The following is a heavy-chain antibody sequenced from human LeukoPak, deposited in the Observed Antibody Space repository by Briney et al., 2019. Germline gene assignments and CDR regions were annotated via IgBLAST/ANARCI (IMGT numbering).Heavy chain of an antibody. CDR2: ISSSSSYI. V-gene: IGHV3-21*01. CDR3: AREVAYCGGDCYKGALDY. Sequence: GGSLRLSCAASGFTFSSYSMNWVRQAPGKGLEWVSSISSSSSYIYYADSVKGRFTISRDNAKNSLYLQMNSLRAEDTAVYYCAREVAYCGGDCYKGALDYWGQGTLVTVSS. J-gene: IGHJ4*02. CDR1: GFTFSSYS. D-gene: IGHD2-21*02.